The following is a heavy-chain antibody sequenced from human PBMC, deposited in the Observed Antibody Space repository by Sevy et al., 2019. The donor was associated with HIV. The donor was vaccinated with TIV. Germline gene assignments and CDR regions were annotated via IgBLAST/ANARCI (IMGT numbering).Heavy chain of an antibody. V-gene: IGHV3-23*01. CDR1: GFTFTTYA. J-gene: IGHJ6*02. D-gene: IGHD5-12*01. CDR3: AKRYSATVAPHYFYYGLDV. CDR2: LSGSGGST. Sequence: GGSLRLSCAASGFTFTTYAMTWVRLAPVKGLQWVSDLSGSGGSTDYADSVEGRFTISRDNSKSTLYLQMNSLTPEDTAVYYCAKRYSATVAPHYFYYGLDVWGQGTTVTVSS.